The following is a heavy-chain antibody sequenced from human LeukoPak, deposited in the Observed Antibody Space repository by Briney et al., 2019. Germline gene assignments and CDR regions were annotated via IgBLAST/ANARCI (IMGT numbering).Heavy chain of an antibody. Sequence: VASVKVSCKASGGTFSSCAISWVRQAPGQGLEWMGGIIPIFGTANYAQKFQGRVTITADESTSTAYMELSSLRSEDTAVYYCASSSLGATTSYFDYWGQGTLVTVSS. CDR1: GGTFSSCA. V-gene: IGHV1-69*13. J-gene: IGHJ4*02. CDR2: IIPIFGTA. CDR3: ASSSLGATTSYFDY. D-gene: IGHD1-26*01.